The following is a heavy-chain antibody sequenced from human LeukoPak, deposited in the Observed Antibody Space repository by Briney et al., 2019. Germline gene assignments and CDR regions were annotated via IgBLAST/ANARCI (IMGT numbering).Heavy chain of an antibody. CDR2: ISGIGSGGST. D-gene: IGHD5-18*01. CDR3: AKDRALITAMALDY. J-gene: IGHJ4*02. CDR1: GFTFSSCA. Sequence: GGSLRLSCAASGFTFSSCAMSWVRQAPGKRLEWVSVISGIGSGGSTYYADSVKGRFTISRDNSKNTLYLQMNSLRAEDTAVYYCAKDRALITAMALDYWGQGTLVTVSS. V-gene: IGHV3-23*01.